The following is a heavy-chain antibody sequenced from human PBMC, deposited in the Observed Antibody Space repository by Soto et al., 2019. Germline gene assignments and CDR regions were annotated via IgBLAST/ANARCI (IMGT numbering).Heavy chain of an antibody. Sequence: SETLSLTCTVSGGSISSSSYYWGWIRQPPGKGLEWIGSIYYSGSTYYNPSLKSRVTISVDTSKNQFSLKLSSVTAADTAVYYCLGGTRPSDFDYWGQGTLVTVSS. D-gene: IGHD6-6*01. CDR1: GGSISSSSYY. CDR2: IYYSGST. J-gene: IGHJ4*02. CDR3: LGGTRPSDFDY. V-gene: IGHV4-39*01.